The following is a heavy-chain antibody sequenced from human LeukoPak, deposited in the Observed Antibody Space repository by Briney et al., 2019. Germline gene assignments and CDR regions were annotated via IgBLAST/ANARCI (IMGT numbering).Heavy chain of an antibody. CDR2: IIPIFGTA. CDR1: GGTFSSYA. V-gene: IGHV1-69*13. CDR3: ARGRTGYYPLDY. Sequence: GASVKVSCKASGGTFSSYAISWVRQAPGQGLEWMGGIIPIFGTANYAQKFQGRVTITADESTSTAYMELSSLRSEDTAVYYCARGRTGYYPLDYWGQGTLVTVSS. D-gene: IGHD3/OR15-3a*01. J-gene: IGHJ4*02.